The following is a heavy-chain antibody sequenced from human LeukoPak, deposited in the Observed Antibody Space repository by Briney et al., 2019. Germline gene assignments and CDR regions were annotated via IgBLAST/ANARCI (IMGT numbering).Heavy chain of an antibody. Sequence: TGGSLRLSCAASGFTFSSYEMNWVRQAPGKWLEWVSYISSGGSAIYYADSVRGRFTISKDSSKNTLQMNSLSAEDTAIYYCVKHSGGVYGNSDSWGQGILVTVSS. CDR3: VKHSGGVYGNSDS. CDR2: ISSGGSAI. D-gene: IGHD1-1*01. J-gene: IGHJ4*02. CDR1: GFTFSSYE. V-gene: IGHV3-48*03.